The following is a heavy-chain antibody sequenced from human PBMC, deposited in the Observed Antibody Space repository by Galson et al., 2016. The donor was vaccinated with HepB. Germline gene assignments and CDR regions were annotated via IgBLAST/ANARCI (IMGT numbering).Heavy chain of an antibody. CDR3: ARTRGSYFDY. V-gene: IGHV1-69*06. CDR1: GGTFSNYA. Sequence: SVKVSCKASGGTFSNYAISWVRQAPGQGFEWMGGIIPIFETAESTQKLQGRVTITADKSTGTAYMELSSLRSEDTAIYYCARTRGSYFDYWGQGTLVTVSS. D-gene: IGHD1-26*01. J-gene: IGHJ4*02. CDR2: IIPIFETA.